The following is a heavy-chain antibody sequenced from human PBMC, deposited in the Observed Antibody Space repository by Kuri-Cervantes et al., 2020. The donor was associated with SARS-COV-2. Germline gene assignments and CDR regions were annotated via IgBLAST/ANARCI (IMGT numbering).Heavy chain of an antibody. CDR2: IYYSGST. V-gene: IGHV4-39*01. CDR1: GGSISSSSYY. D-gene: IGHD6-6*01. Sequence: SETLSLTCTVSGGSISSSSYYWGWIRQPPGKGLEWIGSIYYSGSTYYNPSLKSRVTISVDTSKNQFSLKLSSVTAADTAVYYCARLESSSSYYYYYGMDVWGQGTTVTVSS. CDR3: ARLESSSSYYYYYGMDV. J-gene: IGHJ6*02.